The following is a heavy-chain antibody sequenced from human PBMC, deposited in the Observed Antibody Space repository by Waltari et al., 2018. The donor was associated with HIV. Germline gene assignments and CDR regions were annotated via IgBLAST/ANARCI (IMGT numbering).Heavy chain of an antibody. D-gene: IGHD2-15*01. CDR2: ISNSGNDK. J-gene: IGHJ3*02. Sequence: LVESGGDLVQSGTSLRLSCEASRFSFSDYAMFLVRQAPGKGLEWVAGISNSGNDKKYVDAVKGRFNVSRDNVKNTLYLYMGRLRLEDTAVYYCVRETSGRDAFDIWGLGTQVIVSS. V-gene: IGHV3-30*15. CDR1: RFSFSDYA. CDR3: VRETSGRDAFDI.